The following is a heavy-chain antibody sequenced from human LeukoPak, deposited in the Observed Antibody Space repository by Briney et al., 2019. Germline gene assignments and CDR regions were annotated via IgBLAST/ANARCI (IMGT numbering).Heavy chain of an antibody. CDR1: GGTFSSYA. V-gene: IGHV1-8*02. D-gene: IGHD2-21*01. J-gene: IGHJ4*02. Sequence: ASVKVSCKASGGTFSSYAMSWVRQAPGQGLEWVGWMNPNSGNTDYAQKFQGRVTMTRNTSISTAYMELSSLRSEDTAVYYCARGPHMVVWGQGTLVTVSS. CDR2: MNPNSGNT. CDR3: ARGPHMVV.